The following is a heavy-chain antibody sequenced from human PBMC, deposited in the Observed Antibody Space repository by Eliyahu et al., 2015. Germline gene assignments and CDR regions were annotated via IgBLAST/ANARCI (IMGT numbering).Heavy chain of an antibody. Sequence: QVQLLQSGGEVKRPGAXVKVSCKASGYTXXNXGFSWVRQAPGQGLEXLGWISAYNGNTKYAQKVQGRVTMTTDTSTSTAYMELRSLRSDDTAVYYCARGVGYCNGPNCFQLDFWGQGTLLTVSS. J-gene: IGHJ4*02. CDR3: ARGVGYCNGPNCFQLDF. CDR2: ISAYNGNT. D-gene: IGHD2-15*01. CDR1: GYTXXNXG. V-gene: IGHV1-18*01.